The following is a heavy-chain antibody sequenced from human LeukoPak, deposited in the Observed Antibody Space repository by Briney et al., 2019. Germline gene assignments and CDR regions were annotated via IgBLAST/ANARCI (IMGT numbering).Heavy chain of an antibody. D-gene: IGHD3-10*01. CDR2: IWYDGSNK. Sequence: GGSLRLSCAASGFTSSSYGMHWVRQAPGKGLEWVAVIWYDGSNKYYADSVKGRFTISRDNSKNTLYLQMNSLRAEDTAVYYCARDFGARRFDYWGQGTLVTVSS. CDR1: GFTSSSYG. J-gene: IGHJ4*02. V-gene: IGHV3-33*01. CDR3: ARDFGARRFDY.